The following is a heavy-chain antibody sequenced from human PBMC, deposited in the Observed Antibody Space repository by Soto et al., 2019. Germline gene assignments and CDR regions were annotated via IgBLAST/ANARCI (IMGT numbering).Heavy chain of an antibody. CDR3: AKDGASGSYPPYYYFGMDV. Sequence: EVQLLESGGGLVQPGGSLRLSCAASGFTFSSYAMSWVRQAPGKGLEWVSTISGSGGNAYYADSVKGRFSISRDNSKNTLRLQMTGLRADDTAVYYCAKDGASGSYPPYYYFGMDVWGQGTTVTVSS. D-gene: IGHD1-26*01. CDR1: GFTFSSYA. V-gene: IGHV3-23*01. CDR2: ISGSGGNA. J-gene: IGHJ6*02.